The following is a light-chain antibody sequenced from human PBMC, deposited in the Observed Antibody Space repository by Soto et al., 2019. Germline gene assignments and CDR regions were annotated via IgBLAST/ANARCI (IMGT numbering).Light chain of an antibody. V-gene: IGLV1-44*01. CDR3: AAWDDSLNGVL. J-gene: IGLJ2*01. Sequence: QSVLTQPPSASGTPGQRVTISCSGSSSNIGGNSVSWYQHLPGTAPKLLIYSINKRPSGVPDRFSGSKSGTSASLAISGLLSEDAADYFCAAWDDSLNGVLFGGGTKLTVL. CDR1: SSNIGGNS. CDR2: SIN.